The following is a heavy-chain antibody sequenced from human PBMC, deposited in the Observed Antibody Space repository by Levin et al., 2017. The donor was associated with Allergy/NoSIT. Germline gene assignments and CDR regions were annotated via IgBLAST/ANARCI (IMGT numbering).Heavy chain of an antibody. D-gene: IGHD3-16*01. CDR1: GYNFDNFG. Sequence: GESLKISCKASGYNFDNFGVNWVRQAPGQGLEWMGGLSAHSGDANYAQRLRGRLTMTTDTSTNTAYMEVHGLMSDDTAVYYCSRGGFFGRYIFDFWGQGTLVTVSS. V-gene: IGHV1-18*01. J-gene: IGHJ4*02. CDR3: SRGGFFGRYIFDF. CDR2: LSAHSGDA.